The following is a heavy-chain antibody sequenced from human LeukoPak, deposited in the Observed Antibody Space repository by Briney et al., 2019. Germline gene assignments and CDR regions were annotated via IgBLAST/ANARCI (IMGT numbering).Heavy chain of an antibody. J-gene: IGHJ3*02. CDR2: ISAYNGNT. CDR1: GYTFTSYG. V-gene: IGHV1-18*01. D-gene: IGHD1-26*01. Sequence: ASVKVSCKASGYTFTSYGISWVRQAPGQGLEWMGWISAYNGNTNYAQKLHGRVTMTTDTSTSTAYMELRSLRSDDTAVYYCARASVMGGGSYGLDIWGQGTMVTVSS. CDR3: ARASVMGGGSYGLDI.